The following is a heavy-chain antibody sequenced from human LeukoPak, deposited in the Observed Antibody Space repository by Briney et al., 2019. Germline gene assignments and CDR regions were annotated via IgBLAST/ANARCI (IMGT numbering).Heavy chain of an antibody. Sequence: PGGSLRLSCAASGFTFSSYAMTWVRQAPGKGLEWVSSISSRNSFIHYTDSVKGRFTISRDNAKNSLYLQMNTLRPEDTAVYYCATHPNYDFWSGADYWGQGTLVTVSS. J-gene: IGHJ4*02. CDR3: ATHPNYDFWSGADY. V-gene: IGHV3-21*01. D-gene: IGHD3-3*01. CDR2: ISSRNSFI. CDR1: GFTFSSYA.